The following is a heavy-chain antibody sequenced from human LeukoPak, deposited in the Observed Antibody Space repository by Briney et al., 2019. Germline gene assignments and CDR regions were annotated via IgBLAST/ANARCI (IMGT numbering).Heavy chain of an antibody. CDR2: MNPNSGNT. V-gene: IGHV1-8*01. Sequence: ASVKVSCKASGYTFTSYDINWVRQAIGQGLEWMGWMNPNSGNTGYAQKFQGRVTMTRNTSISTAYMELSSLRSGDTAVYYCARGLGPRRRGLQLNYWGQGTLVTVSS. J-gene: IGHJ4*02. CDR3: ARGLGPRRRGLQLNY. CDR1: GYTFTSYD. D-gene: IGHD5-24*01.